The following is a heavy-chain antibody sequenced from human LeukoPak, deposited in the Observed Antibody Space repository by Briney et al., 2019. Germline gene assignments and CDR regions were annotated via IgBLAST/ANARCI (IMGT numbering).Heavy chain of an antibody. CDR3: ARGGDGYKSPWFDP. J-gene: IGHJ5*02. V-gene: IGHV1-2*02. Sequence: ASVKVSCKASGYTFTGHYMQWVRQAPGQGLEGMGWINPDSGGTNYAQKFQGRVTMTRDTSIRTAYMELNRLRSDDTAVYYCARGGDGYKSPWFDPWGQGTLVTVSS. CDR1: GYTFTGHY. CDR2: INPDSGGT. D-gene: IGHD5-24*01.